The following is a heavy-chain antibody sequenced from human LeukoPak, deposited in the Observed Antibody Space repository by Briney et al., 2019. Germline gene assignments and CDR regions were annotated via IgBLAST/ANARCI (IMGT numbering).Heavy chain of an antibody. D-gene: IGHD4-17*01. CDR3: ARFYYGDYVVGQDYYGMDV. CDR2: IYDSGST. Sequence: PSETLSLTCTVSGGSISSYYWSWIRQPPGKGLEWIGYIYDSGSTNYNPSLKSRVTISMDTSKNQFSLKLSSVTAADTAVYYCARFYYGDYVVGQDYYGMDVWGQGTTVTVSS. J-gene: IGHJ6*02. V-gene: IGHV4-59*08. CDR1: GGSISSYY.